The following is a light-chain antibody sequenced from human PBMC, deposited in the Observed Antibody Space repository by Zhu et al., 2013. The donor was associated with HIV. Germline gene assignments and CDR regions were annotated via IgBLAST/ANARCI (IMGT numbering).Light chain of an antibody. V-gene: IGKV3-20*01. CDR1: QSVSSSY. CDR3: QQFGSSPRT. J-gene: IGKJ1*01. Sequence: EIVLTQSPGTLSLSPGERATLSCRASQSVSSSYLAWYQQRPGQPPRLLIYGASSRASGIPDRFSGSGSGTDFTLTISRLEPEDFGVYYCQQFGSSPRTFGQGTKVEIK. CDR2: GAS.